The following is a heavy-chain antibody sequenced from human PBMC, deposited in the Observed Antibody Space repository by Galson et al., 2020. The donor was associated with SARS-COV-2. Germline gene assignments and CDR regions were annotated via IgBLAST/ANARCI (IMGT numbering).Heavy chain of an antibody. CDR1: GGSISSGDYA. D-gene: IGHD3-22*01. Sequence: SETLSLTCAVSGGSISSGDYAWSWIRQPPGKGLEWIGYIFYTGSTFYNPSLKTRVFMSVDTSKNQLSLKMSSVTASDTAMYFCARGHDNNGYRHDFWGQGTLVIVSS. V-gene: IGHV4-30-4*07. CDR3: ARGHDNNGYRHDF. J-gene: IGHJ4*02. CDR2: IFYTGST.